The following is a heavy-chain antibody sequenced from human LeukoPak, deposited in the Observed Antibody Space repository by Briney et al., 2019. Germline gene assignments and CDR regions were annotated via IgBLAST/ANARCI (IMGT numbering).Heavy chain of an antibody. CDR3: AKDLPQGYGGSYGGYYYYGMDV. J-gene: IGHJ6*02. D-gene: IGHD1-26*01. Sequence: GRSLRLSCAASGFTFSSYGMHWVRQAPGKGLEWVAVISYDGSDKYYADSVKGRFTISRDNSKNTLYLQMNSLRAEDTAVYYCAKDLPQGYGGSYGGYYYYGMDVWGQGTTVTVSS. CDR2: ISYDGSDK. V-gene: IGHV3-30*18. CDR1: GFTFSSYG.